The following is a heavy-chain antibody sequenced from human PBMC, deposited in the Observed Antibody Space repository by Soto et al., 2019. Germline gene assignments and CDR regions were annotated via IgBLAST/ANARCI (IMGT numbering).Heavy chain of an antibody. CDR1: GYTFTSYG. V-gene: IGHV1-18*04. CDR2: ISSYNGNT. Sequence: GASVKVSCKASGYTFTSYGISWVRQAPGQGLEWMGWISSYNGNTNYAQTVQGRVTLTTDTSTSTTYMELRSLRSDDTAVYYCARGPRYCSTTTCFSGVTWFDPWGQGTLVTVSS. CDR3: ARGPRYCSTTTCFSGVTWFDP. J-gene: IGHJ5*02. D-gene: IGHD2-2*01.